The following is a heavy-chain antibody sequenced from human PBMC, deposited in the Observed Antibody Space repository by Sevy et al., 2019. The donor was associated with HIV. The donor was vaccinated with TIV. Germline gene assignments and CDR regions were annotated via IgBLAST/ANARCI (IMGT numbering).Heavy chain of an antibody. D-gene: IGHD3-10*01. J-gene: IGHJ4*02. CDR3: AREVVRGVIIPPPAFDY. CDR2: IYTSGST. CDR1: GGSISSYY. Sequence: SETLSLTCTVSGGSISSYYWSWIRQPAGKGLEWIGRIYTSGSTNYNPSLKSRVTMSVDTSKNQFSLKLSSVTAADTAVYCCAREVVRGVIIPPPAFDYWGQGTLVTVSS. V-gene: IGHV4-4*07.